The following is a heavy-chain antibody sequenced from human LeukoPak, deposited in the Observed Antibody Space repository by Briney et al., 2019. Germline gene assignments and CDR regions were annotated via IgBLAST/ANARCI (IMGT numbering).Heavy chain of an antibody. CDR2: IFYSGDT. Sequence: SETLSLTCTVSGGSISTSSYYWGWIRQPPGKGLEWIGSIFYSGDTHYNPPLKSRVTISVDTSKTRFSLNLSSVTAADTAVYYCARHPYSSGWYANFDRWGQGTLVTVSS. D-gene: IGHD6-19*01. V-gene: IGHV4-39*01. CDR3: ARHPYSSGWYANFDR. CDR1: GGSISTSSYY. J-gene: IGHJ4*02.